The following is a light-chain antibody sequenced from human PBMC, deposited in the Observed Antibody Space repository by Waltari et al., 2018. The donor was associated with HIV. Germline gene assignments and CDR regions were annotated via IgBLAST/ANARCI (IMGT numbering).Light chain of an antibody. V-gene: IGKV3-20*01. CDR2: GAS. CDR1: QRVSSPY. Sequence: GERVTLSCRASQRVSSPYLAWYQQKPGQAPRLLIHGASTRATGVPDRFSGRGSGTDFTLTISRLEPEDFAVYYCQQYENSPEYTFGQGTKLEIK. CDR3: QQYENSPEYT. J-gene: IGKJ2*01.